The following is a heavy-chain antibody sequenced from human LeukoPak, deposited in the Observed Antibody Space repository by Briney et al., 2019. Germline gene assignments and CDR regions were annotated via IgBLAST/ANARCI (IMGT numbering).Heavy chain of an antibody. D-gene: IGHD2-15*01. Sequence: PGGSLRLSCAASGFTFSSYWMQWVRQAPGKGLVWVSRIDGDGSSTNYADSVKGRFTISRDNAKNTLYLQMNSLRAEDTAVYYCAREYSTGFDPWGQGTLVTVSS. CDR1: GFTFSSYW. CDR2: IDGDGSST. CDR3: AREYSTGFDP. V-gene: IGHV3-74*01. J-gene: IGHJ5*02.